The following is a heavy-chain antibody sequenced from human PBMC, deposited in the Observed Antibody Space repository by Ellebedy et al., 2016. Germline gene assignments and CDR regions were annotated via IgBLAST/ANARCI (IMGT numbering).Heavy chain of an antibody. CDR1: GYTFTGYY. Sequence: ASVKVSCKASGYTFTGYYMHWVRQAPGQGLEWMGWINPNSGGTNYAQKFQGWVTMTRDTSISTAYMELSRLRSDDTAVYYCASSWAGAIRFGEGDDYYGMDVWGQGTTVTVSS. J-gene: IGHJ6*02. CDR3: ASSWAGAIRFGEGDDYYGMDV. V-gene: IGHV1-2*04. CDR2: INPNSGGT. D-gene: IGHD3-10*01.